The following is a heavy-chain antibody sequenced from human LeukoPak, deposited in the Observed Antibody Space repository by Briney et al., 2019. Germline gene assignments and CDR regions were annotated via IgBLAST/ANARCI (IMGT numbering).Heavy chain of an antibody. CDR2: INHSGSA. Sequence: SETLSLTCAVHGGSFSGYYWSWIRQPPGKGLEWIGEINHSGSANYNPSLKSRVTISVDTSKNQFSLKLSSVTAADTAVYYCARSASGSYNYWGQGTLVTVSS. J-gene: IGHJ4*02. CDR1: GGSFSGYY. D-gene: IGHD3-10*01. V-gene: IGHV4-34*01. CDR3: ARSASGSYNY.